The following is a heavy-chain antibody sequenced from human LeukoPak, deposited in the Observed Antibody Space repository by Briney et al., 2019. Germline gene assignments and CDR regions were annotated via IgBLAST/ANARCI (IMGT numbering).Heavy chain of an antibody. D-gene: IGHD7-27*01. CDR2: MSPNSGNT. Sequence: ASVKVSCKASGYTFTSYDINWVRQATGQGLEWMGWMSPNSGNTGYAQKLQGRVTMTRSTSMSTAYMELSSLKSEDTAVYYCTRGPPNWGYDYWGQGTLVTVSS. CDR1: GYTFTSYD. J-gene: IGHJ4*02. CDR3: TRGPPNWGYDY. V-gene: IGHV1-8*01.